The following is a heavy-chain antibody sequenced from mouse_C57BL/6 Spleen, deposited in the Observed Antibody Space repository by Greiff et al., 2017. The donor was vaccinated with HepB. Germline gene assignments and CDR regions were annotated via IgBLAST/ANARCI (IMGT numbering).Heavy chain of an antibody. CDR3: ARSGYDYDGGDYFDY. CDR2: IYPSDSET. Sequence: QVQLQQSGAELVRPGSSVKLSCKASGYTFTSYWMDWVKQRPGQGLEWIGNIYPSDSETHYNQKFKDKATLTVDKSSSTAYMQLSSLTSEDSAVYYCARSGYDYDGGDYFDYWGQGTTLTVSS. V-gene: IGHV1-61*01. D-gene: IGHD2-4*01. J-gene: IGHJ2*01. CDR1: GYTFTSYW.